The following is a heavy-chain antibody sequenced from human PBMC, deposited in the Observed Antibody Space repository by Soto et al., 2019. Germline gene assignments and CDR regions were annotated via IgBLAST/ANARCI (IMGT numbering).Heavy chain of an antibody. CDR3: AKGVSSSWYLAWFDP. V-gene: IGHV3-23*01. CDR1: GFTFSNYA. Sequence: PGGSLRLSCAASGFTFSNYAMSWVRQAPGKGLEWVSAISGSGGSTYYADSVKGRFTISRDNSKNTLYLQMNSLRAEDTAVYYCAKGVSSSWYLAWFDPWGQGTLVTVS. J-gene: IGHJ5*02. CDR2: ISGSGGST. D-gene: IGHD6-13*01.